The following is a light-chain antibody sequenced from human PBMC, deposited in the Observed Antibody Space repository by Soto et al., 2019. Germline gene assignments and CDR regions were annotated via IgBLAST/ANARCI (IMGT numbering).Light chain of an antibody. Sequence: QLVLTQPPSASGTPGQRVTISCCGSNSNIGRNTVNWYQQLPGAAPNLLIYSNNQRPSGVPDRFSGSKSGTSASLAISGLQSEDEADYYCAAWDESPNVPVFGGGTKLTVL. CDR3: AAWDESPNVPV. CDR1: NSNIGRNT. J-gene: IGLJ3*02. V-gene: IGLV1-44*01. CDR2: SNN.